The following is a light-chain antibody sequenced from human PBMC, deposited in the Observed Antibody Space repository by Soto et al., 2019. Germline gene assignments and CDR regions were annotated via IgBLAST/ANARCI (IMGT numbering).Light chain of an antibody. V-gene: IGLV2-23*02. CDR3: CSYAGSSTG. Sequence: QSALTQPASVSGSAGQSITISCTGTSSDVGSYNLVSWYQQHPGKAPKLMIYEVSKRPSGVSNRFSGSKSGNTASLTISGLQAEDEADYYCCSYAGSSTGFGGGTKLTVL. CDR1: SSDVGSYNL. J-gene: IGLJ2*01. CDR2: EVS.